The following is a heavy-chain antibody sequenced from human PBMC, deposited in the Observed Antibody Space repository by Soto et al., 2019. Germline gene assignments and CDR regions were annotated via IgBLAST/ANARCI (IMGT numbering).Heavy chain of an antibody. J-gene: IGHJ6*02. V-gene: IGHV1-69*12. Sequence: QVQLVQSGAEVKKPGSSVTVSCKASGGTFGSSAISWLLQAPAQGLEWVGGIIPIFPTPDYAQKFQGRVTISADEATSTAYMEFICLRSEAACADYRARGKVRLQLRGNYYYAMDVRGQGTTVTGSS. CDR3: ARGKVRLQLRGNYYYAMDV. CDR2: IIPIFPTP. D-gene: IGHD3-10*01. CDR1: GGTFGSSA.